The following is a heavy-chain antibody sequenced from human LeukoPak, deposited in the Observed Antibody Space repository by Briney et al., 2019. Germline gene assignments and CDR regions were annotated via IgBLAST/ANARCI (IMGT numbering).Heavy chain of an antibody. J-gene: IGHJ6*02. CDR1: GFTFSSYG. CDR2: ISYDGSKR. CDR3: AKDSATETTHYYYGMDV. D-gene: IGHD4-17*01. V-gene: IGHV3-30*18. Sequence: GGSLRLSCAASGFTFSSYGMHWVRQAPGKGLEWVAVISYDGSKRYYADPVKGRFTISRDNSKSTLYLQMNSLRAEDTTVYYCAKDSATETTHYYYGMDVWGQGTTVTVSS.